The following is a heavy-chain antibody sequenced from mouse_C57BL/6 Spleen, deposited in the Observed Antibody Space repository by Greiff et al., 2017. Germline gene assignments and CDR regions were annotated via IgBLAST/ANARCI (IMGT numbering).Heavy chain of an antibody. CDR2: INPGSGGT. V-gene: IGHV1-54*01. J-gene: IGHJ4*01. Sequence: VQLQQSGAELVRPGTSVKVSCKASGYAFPNYLIEWVKQRPGQGLEWIGVINPGSGGTNYNEKFKGKATLTADKSSSTAYMQLSSLTSEDSAVYFCATYYYGSREMDYWGQGTSVTVSS. CDR1: GYAFPNYL. CDR3: ATYYYGSREMDY. D-gene: IGHD1-1*01.